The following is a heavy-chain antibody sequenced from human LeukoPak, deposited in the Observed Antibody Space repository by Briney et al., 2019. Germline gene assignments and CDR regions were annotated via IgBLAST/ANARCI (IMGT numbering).Heavy chain of an antibody. CDR3: ATDSSGYYSDAFSI. V-gene: IGHV3-53*01. CDR1: GFTVSSNY. J-gene: IGHJ3*02. Sequence: GGSLRLSCAASGFTVSSNYKSWVRQAPGKGLEWVSVIYSGGSTYYADSVKGRFTISRDNSKNTLYLQMNSLRAEDTAVYYCATDSSGYYSDAFSIWGQGRMVTVSS. D-gene: IGHD3-22*01. CDR2: IYSGGST.